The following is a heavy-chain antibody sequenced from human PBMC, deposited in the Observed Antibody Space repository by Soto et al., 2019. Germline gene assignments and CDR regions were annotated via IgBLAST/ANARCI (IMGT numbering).Heavy chain of an antibody. Sequence: GESLKISCKGSGYSFTSYWIGWVRQMPGKGLEWMGIIYPGDSDTRYSPSFQGQVTISADKSISTAYLQWSSLKASDTAMYYCARHVVPGHYYDSSGYYREYFQHWGQGTLVTVSS. V-gene: IGHV5-51*01. CDR3: ARHVVPGHYYDSSGYYREYFQH. CDR2: IYPGDSDT. J-gene: IGHJ1*01. D-gene: IGHD3-22*01. CDR1: GYSFTSYW.